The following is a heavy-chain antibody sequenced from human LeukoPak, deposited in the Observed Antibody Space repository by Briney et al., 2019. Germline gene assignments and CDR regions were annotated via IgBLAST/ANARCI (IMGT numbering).Heavy chain of an antibody. V-gene: IGHV3-7*01. CDR2: IKQDGSEI. D-gene: IGHD1-26*01. J-gene: IGHJ4*02. Sequence: GGSLRLSCAASGFTFDDYGMSWVRQAPGKGLEWVANIKQDGSEIYYVDSVKGRFTISRDNAKNSLYLQMNSLRVEDTAVYYCARDKVVGATYFDYWGQGTLVIVSS. CDR3: ARDKVVGATYFDY. CDR1: GFTFDDYG.